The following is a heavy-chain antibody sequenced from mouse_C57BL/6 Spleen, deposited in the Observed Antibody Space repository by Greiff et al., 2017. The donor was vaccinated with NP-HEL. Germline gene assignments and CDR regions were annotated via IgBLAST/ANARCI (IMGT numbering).Heavy chain of an antibody. Sequence: QVQLQQPGAELVKPGASVKMSCKASGYTFTSYWITWVKQRPGQGLEWIGDIYPGSGSTNYNEKFKSKATLTVDTSSSTAYMQLSSLTSEDSAVYYCARHYGSSRYYAMDYWGQGTSVTVSS. D-gene: IGHD1-1*01. CDR3: ARHYGSSRYYAMDY. J-gene: IGHJ4*01. CDR1: GYTFTSYW. CDR2: IYPGSGST. V-gene: IGHV1-55*01.